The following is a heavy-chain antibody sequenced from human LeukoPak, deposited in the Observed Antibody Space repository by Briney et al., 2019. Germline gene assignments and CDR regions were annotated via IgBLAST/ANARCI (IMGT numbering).Heavy chain of an antibody. D-gene: IGHD6-13*01. Sequence: GGSLRLSCAASGFTFSNAWMSWVRQAPGKGLEWVSGITGSGGSTYYTHSVKGRFTISRDNSKNTLYLQMVSLRAEDTAVYYCAKDKVYSSTWYLFDYWGQGTLVTVSS. CDR1: GFTFSNAW. J-gene: IGHJ4*02. CDR3: AKDKVYSSTWYLFDY. CDR2: ITGSGGST. V-gene: IGHV3-23*01.